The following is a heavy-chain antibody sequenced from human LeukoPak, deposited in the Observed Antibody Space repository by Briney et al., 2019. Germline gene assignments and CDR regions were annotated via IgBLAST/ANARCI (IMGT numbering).Heavy chain of an antibody. CDR2: LKGDGSRA. V-gene: IGHV3-74*01. D-gene: IGHD2-2*03. J-gene: IGHJ4*02. CDR3: ARDGYLAPVIAFLDY. CDR1: GFTFSSYW. Sequence: GGSLRLSCAASGFTFSSYWMHWVRQSPGKGLEWVGQLKGDGSRANYADSVRGRFTISRDNAKNTVYLQQNSLRAEDTAVYYCARDGYLAPVIAFLDYWGQGTPVTVSS.